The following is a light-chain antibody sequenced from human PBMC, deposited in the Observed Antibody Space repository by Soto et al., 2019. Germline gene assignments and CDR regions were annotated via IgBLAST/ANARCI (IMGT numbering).Light chain of an antibody. CDR3: MQSTHYPRT. CDR1: QSLVHSDGNTY. V-gene: IGKV2-24*01. J-gene: IGKJ1*01. CDR2: KIS. Sequence: DIVMTQTPLSSPVTLGQPASISCRSSQSLVHSDGNTYLSWLQQRPGQPPRVLIYKISNRVSGVQDRFSGGGAGTDFTQKIRRVEAEDVVVYYYMQSTHYPRTFGQGTKVEIK.